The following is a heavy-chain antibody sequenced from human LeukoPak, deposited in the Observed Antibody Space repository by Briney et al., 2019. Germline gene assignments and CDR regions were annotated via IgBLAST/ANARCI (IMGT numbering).Heavy chain of an antibody. V-gene: IGHV3-23*01. CDR2: ISGSGGST. CDR3: AKRGVVIRVILVGFHKEAYYFDS. D-gene: IGHD3-22*01. Sequence: PGGSLGLSCAVSGITISNYGMSWVRQAPGKGLEWVAGISGSGGSTNYADSVKGRFTISRDNRKNTLYLQMNSLRAEDTAVYFCAKRGVVIRVILVGFHKEAYYFDSWGQGALVTVSS. J-gene: IGHJ4*02. CDR1: GITISNYG.